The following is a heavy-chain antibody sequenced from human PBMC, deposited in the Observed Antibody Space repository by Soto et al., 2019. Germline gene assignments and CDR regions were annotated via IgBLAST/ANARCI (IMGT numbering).Heavy chain of an antibody. V-gene: IGHV1-18*01. CDR2: ISAYNGNT. J-gene: IGHJ4*02. CDR3: ARETSIAAADY. CDR1: GYTFTTYG. D-gene: IGHD6-13*01. Sequence: QVQLVQSGAEVKKPGASVKVSCKASGYTFTTYGISWVRQAPGQGLEWMGWISAYNGNTKYAQKLQGRVTMTTDTSTSTDYRELRSLRSDDTAVYYCARETSIAAADYWGQGTLVTVSS.